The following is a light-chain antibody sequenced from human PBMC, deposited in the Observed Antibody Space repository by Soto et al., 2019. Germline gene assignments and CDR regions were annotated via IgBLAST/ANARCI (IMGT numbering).Light chain of an antibody. CDR1: QSVSSN. CDR2: GAS. J-gene: IGKJ1*01. Sequence: VRKQAAAILSVSTGEKATPSCRASQSVSSNLAWYQQKPGQAPRLLIYGASTRATGIPARFSGSGSGTEFTLTISSLQSEDFAVYYCQQYNNWLVTFGQGTKVDIK. V-gene: IGKV3-15*01. CDR3: QQYNNWLVT.